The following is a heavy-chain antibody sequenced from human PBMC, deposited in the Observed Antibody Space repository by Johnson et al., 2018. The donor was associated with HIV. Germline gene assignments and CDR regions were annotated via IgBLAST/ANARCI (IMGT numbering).Heavy chain of an antibody. D-gene: IGHD4-23*01. CDR1: GFTVSSNY. CDR2: IYSGGST. V-gene: IGHV3-66*02. CDR3: ANLGDYGGNNGFDI. J-gene: IGHJ3*02. Sequence: VQLVESGGGVVRPGGSLRLSCAASGFTVSSNYMSWVLQAPGKGLEWVSLIYSGGSTYYADSVKGRFTISRDNSKNTLYLQMNSLRPEDTAVYYCANLGDYGGNNGFDIWGQGTMVTVSS.